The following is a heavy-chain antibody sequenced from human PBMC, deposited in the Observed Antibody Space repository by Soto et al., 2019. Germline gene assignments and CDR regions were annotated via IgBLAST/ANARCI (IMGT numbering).Heavy chain of an antibody. CDR1: GGSISSYY. CDR2: IYTSGST. CDR3: ARDSRDRSYFDY. J-gene: IGHJ4*02. D-gene: IGHD2-15*01. Sequence: TLSLTCTVSGGSISSYYWSWIRQPAGKGLEWIGRIYTSGSTNYNPSLKSRVTMSVDTSXXXXSXXXSXVXXADTAVYYCARDSRDRSYFDYWGQGTLVTVSS. V-gene: IGHV4-4*07.